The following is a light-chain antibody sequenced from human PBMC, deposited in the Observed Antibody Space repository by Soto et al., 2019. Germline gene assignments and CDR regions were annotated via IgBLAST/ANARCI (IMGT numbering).Light chain of an antibody. J-gene: IGKJ2*01. CDR2: WAS. Sequence: DIVMTQSPDSLAVSLGERATINCKSRQSVLNWSDNKNYLVWYQQRPGQPPKLLIYWASIRESGVPDRFSGSGSGTDFTLTISGLQAEDVAVYYCQQYYSSPYTFGQGTKLEIK. V-gene: IGKV4-1*01. CDR1: QSVLNWSDNKNY. CDR3: QQYYSSPYT.